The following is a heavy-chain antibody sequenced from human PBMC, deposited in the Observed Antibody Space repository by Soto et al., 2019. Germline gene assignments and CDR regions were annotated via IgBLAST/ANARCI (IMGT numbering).Heavy chain of an antibody. J-gene: IGHJ4*01. Sequence: SETLSLTCDVSGVCISENHWSWIRQAPGKGLEWVGYVHFSGSTTYNPSLAPRLNISFDMSKSQVYLQLTSVTAADTAVYYCARFGAAAAHDDNWGRGVLVTVSS. CDR1: GVCISENH. CDR2: VHFSGST. CDR3: ARFGAAAAHDDN. V-gene: IGHV4-59*01. D-gene: IGHD6-13*01.